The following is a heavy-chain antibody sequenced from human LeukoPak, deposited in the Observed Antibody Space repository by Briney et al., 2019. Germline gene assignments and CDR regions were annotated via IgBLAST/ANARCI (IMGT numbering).Heavy chain of an antibody. D-gene: IGHD2-2*01. Sequence: PGGSLRLSCAASGFTVSGNYMNWVRQAPGKGLEWVSVIYTNGGTYYADSVKGRFTISRDKSKNTLYLQMNSLRAEDTAVYYCARSVAPAAKTDVWGKGTTVTVSS. CDR2: IYTNGGT. V-gene: IGHV3-53*01. CDR1: GFTVSGNY. J-gene: IGHJ6*04. CDR3: ARSVAPAAKTDV.